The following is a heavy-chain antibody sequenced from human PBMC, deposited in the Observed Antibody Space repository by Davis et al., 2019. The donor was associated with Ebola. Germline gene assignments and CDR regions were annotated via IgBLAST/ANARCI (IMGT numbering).Heavy chain of an antibody. CDR2: IIPIFGTA. J-gene: IGHJ6*02. CDR1: GYTFTSYG. Sequence: SVKVSCKASGYTFTSYGISWVRQAPGQGLEWMGGIIPIFGTANYAQKFQGRVTITADESTSTAYMELSSLRSEDTAVYYCARDIVATISYYYDGMDVWGQGTTVTVSS. CDR3: ARDIVATISYYYDGMDV. V-gene: IGHV1-69*13. D-gene: IGHD5-12*01.